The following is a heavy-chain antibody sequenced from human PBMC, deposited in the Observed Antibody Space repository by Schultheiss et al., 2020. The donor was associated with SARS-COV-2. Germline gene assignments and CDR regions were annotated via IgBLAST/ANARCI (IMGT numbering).Heavy chain of an antibody. Sequence: GGSLRLSCAASGFTFSDYYMSWIRQAPGKGLEWVSYISSSGSTIYYADSVKGRFTISRDNSKNTLYLQMNSLRAEDTAVYYCARVYLEGDIDYYYYYMDVWGKGTTVTVSS. J-gene: IGHJ6*03. CDR2: ISSSGSTI. CDR3: ARVYLEGDIDYYYYYMDV. D-gene: IGHD2-21*02. V-gene: IGHV3-11*04. CDR1: GFTFSDYY.